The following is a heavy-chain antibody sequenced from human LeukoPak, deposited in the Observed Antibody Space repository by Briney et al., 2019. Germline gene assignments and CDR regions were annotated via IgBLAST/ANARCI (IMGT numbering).Heavy chain of an antibody. J-gene: IGHJ6*03. D-gene: IGHD5-18*01. V-gene: IGHV4-34*01. CDR3: ARLGYTYGYMGEKYYYYYMDV. Sequence: KPSETLSLTCAVYGGSFSGYYWSWIRQPPGKGLEWIGEINHSGSTNYNPSLKSRVTISIDTSKNQFSLKLRSVTAADTAVYYCARLGYTYGYMGEKYYYYYMDVWGRGTTVTVSS. CDR1: GGSFSGYY. CDR2: INHSGST.